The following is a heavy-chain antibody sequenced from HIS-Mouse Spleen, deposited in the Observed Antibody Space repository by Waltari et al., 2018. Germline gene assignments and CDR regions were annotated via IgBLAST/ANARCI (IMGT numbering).Heavy chain of an antibody. CDR1: GGSISRSRYS. Sequence: QLQLQESGPGLVKPSETLSLTRTVSGGSISRSRYSWGWIRQPPGKGLGWNGSIYYSGSTYYNPSLKSRVTISVDTSKNQFSLKLSSVTAADTAVYYCAREIPYSSSWYDWYFDLWGRGTLVTVSS. D-gene: IGHD6-13*01. CDR2: IYYSGST. CDR3: AREIPYSSSWYDWYFDL. J-gene: IGHJ2*01. V-gene: IGHV4-39*07.